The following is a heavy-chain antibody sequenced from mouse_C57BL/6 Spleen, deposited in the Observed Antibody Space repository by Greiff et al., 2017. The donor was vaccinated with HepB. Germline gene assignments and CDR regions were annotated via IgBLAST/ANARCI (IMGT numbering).Heavy chain of an antibody. V-gene: IGHV1-52*01. CDR2: IDPSDSET. CDR1: GYTFTSYW. Sequence: VQLQQSGAELVRPGSSVKLSCKASGYTFTSYWMHWVKQRPIQGLEWIGNIDPSDSETHYNQKFKDKATLTVDKSSSTAYMQLSSLTSEDSAVYYCARWYYYGSSYPHFDYWGQGTTLTVSS. D-gene: IGHD1-1*01. J-gene: IGHJ2*01. CDR3: ARWYYYGSSYPHFDY.